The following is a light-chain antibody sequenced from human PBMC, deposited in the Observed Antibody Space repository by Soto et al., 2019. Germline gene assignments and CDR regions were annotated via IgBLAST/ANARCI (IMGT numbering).Light chain of an antibody. V-gene: IGLV2-23*01. CDR2: EGS. CDR3: CSYAGSSTYV. Sequence: QSALTQPASVSGSTGQSITISCTGTSSDVGTYNLVSWYKHHPGKAPKLMIYEGSKRPSGVSNRFSGSKSGNTASLTISGLQSEDVADYYCCSYAGSSTYVFGNGTKVTVL. J-gene: IGLJ1*01. CDR1: SSDVGTYNL.